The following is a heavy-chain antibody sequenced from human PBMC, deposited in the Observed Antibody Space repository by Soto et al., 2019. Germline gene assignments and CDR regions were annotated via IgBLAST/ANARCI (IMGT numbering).Heavy chain of an antibody. D-gene: IGHD6-13*01. CDR1: GFTFSTYS. CDR2: ISTSISYI. J-gene: IGHJ4*02. CDR3: ARRAMYSSSWYVTDY. V-gene: IGHV3-21*01. Sequence: GGSLRLSCAASGFTFSTYSMNWVRQAPGKGLEWVSSISTSISYIYYADSVKGRFTISRDNAKNSLYLQMSSLRAEDTAVYYCARRAMYSSSWYVTDYWGQGTLVTVSS.